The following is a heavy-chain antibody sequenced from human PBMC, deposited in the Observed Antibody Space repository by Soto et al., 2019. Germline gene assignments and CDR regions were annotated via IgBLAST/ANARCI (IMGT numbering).Heavy chain of an antibody. CDR1: GGSISSYY. J-gene: IGHJ5*02. Sequence: PSETLSLTCTVSGGSISSYYWSWIRQPPGKGLEWIGYIYYSGSTNYNPSLKSRVTISVDTSKNQFSLKLSSVTAADTAVYYCARAREYSFGYNYFDPWGPGTLVTVSS. V-gene: IGHV4-59*01. CDR2: IYYSGST. CDR3: ARAREYSFGYNYFDP. D-gene: IGHD5-12*01.